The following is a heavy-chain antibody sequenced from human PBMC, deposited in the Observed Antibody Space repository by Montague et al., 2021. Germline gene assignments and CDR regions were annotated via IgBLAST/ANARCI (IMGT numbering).Heavy chain of an antibody. Sequence: SETLSLTCTVSRSLINSDYYWGWIRQPPGKGLEWMGSDSHGGRTYYNPSLTSRVTISVDTSNNHFSLKLSSVTAADTAMYYCARERDRYYYMDIWGKGTTITVSS. CDR2: DSHGGRT. J-gene: IGHJ6*03. CDR3: ARERDRYYYMDI. V-gene: IGHV4-38-2*02. CDR1: RSLINSDYY.